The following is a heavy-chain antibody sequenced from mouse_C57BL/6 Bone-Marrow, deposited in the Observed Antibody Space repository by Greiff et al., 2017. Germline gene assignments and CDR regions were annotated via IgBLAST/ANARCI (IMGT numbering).Heavy chain of an antibody. CDR3: TRRVYYYAMDY. CDR2: IDPETGGT. Sequence: QVQLQQSGAELVRPGASVTLSCKASGYTFTDYEMHWVKQTPVHGLEWIGAIDPETGGTAYNQKFKGKAILTADKSSSTAYMELRSLTSEDSAVYYCTRRVYYYAMDYWGQGTSVTVSS. CDR1: GYTFTDYE. J-gene: IGHJ4*01. V-gene: IGHV1-15*01.